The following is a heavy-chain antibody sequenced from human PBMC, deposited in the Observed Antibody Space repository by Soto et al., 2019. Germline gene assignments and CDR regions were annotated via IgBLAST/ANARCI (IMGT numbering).Heavy chain of an antibody. Sequence: AASVKVSCKASGDTFGNYAITWVRQAPGQGLEWMGRIIPIFDTADYAQKFQGRVTIIADKSTTTAYMELSSLRSDDTAVYYCAREGQGNYGMDVWGQGTTVTVSS. J-gene: IGHJ6*02. CDR3: AREGQGNYGMDV. D-gene: IGHD3-10*01. CDR2: IIPIFDTA. V-gene: IGHV1-69*06. CDR1: GDTFGNYA.